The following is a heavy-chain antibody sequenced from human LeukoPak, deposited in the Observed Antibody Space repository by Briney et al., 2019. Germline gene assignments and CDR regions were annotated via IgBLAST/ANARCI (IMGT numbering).Heavy chain of an antibody. J-gene: IGHJ5*02. CDR2: IYHSGST. V-gene: IGHV4-4*02. CDR1: GGSISSSNW. Sequence: SETLSLTCAVSGGSISSSNWWSWVRQPPGKGLEWIGEIYHSGSTNYNPSLKSRVTISVDKSKNQFSLKLSSVTAADTAVYYCARVVVPAAMAFNWFDPWGQGTLATVSS. D-gene: IGHD2-2*01. CDR3: ARVVVPAAMAFNWFDP.